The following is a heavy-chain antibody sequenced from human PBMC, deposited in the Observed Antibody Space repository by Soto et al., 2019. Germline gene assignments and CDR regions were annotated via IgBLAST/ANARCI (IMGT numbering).Heavy chain of an antibody. V-gene: IGHV3-30*18. CDR1: GFTFSTYC. D-gene: IGHD2-2*02. CDR2: ISYDGSNK. CDR3: AKDSPPYCSSTSCYMHYFDY. J-gene: IGHJ4*02. Sequence: GGSLRLSCAGSGFTFSTYCMHWGRQAPGKGLEWVAVISYDGSNKYYADSVKGRFTISRDNSKNTLYLQMNSLRAEDTAVYYCAKDSPPYCSSTSCYMHYFDYWGQGT.